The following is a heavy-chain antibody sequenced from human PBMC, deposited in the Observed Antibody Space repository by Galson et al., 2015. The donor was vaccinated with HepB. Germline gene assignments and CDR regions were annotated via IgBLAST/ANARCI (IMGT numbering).Heavy chain of an antibody. CDR2: ISSSSSYI. Sequence: SLRLSCAASGFTFSSYSMNWVRQAPGKGLEWVSSISSSSSYIYYADSVKGRFTISRDNAKNSLYLQMNSLKTEDTAVYYCTRDQITFGGVIGYYGMDVWGQGTTVTVSS. V-gene: IGHV3-21*04. D-gene: IGHD3-16*01. CDR1: GFTFSSYS. J-gene: IGHJ6*02. CDR3: TRDQITFGGVIGYYGMDV.